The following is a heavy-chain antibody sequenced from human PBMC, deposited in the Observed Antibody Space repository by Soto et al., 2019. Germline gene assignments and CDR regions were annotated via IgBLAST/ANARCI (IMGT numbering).Heavy chain of an antibody. V-gene: IGHV4-39*01. D-gene: IGHD5-12*01. J-gene: IGHJ4*02. CDR3: ARHGHDLWLPFDN. CDR1: GDSISSTSSY. CDR2: IYYRGST. Sequence: QVQLQESGPGLVKPSETLSLTCVVSGDSISSTSSYWGWIRQPPGKGLEWIGSIYYRGSTYDNPSLKSRVTLSLDTSKYQLSLKVSSVTAADTAVYYCARHGHDLWLPFDNWGQGTLVTVSS.